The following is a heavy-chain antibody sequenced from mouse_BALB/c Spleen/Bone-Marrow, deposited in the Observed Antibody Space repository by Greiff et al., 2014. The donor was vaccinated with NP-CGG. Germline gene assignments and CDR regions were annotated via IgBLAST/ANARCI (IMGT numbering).Heavy chain of an antibody. Sequence: VKLVESGPGQVAPSQSLSITCTVSGFSSSRYSVHWVRQPPGKGLEWLGVIWGGGSTDYNLGLKSRLSISKDNSKSQVFLKMNSLQTDDTAMYYCTRFITTGAMDYWRQGTSVTVSS. CDR3: TRFITTGAMDY. J-gene: IGHJ4*01. CDR1: GFSSSRYS. D-gene: IGHD1-1*01. CDR2: IWGGGST. V-gene: IGHV2-6-4*01.